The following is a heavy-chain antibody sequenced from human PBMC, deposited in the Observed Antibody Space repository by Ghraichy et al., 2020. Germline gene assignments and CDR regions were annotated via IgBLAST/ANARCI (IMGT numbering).Heavy chain of an antibody. CDR2: INSDASIT. V-gene: IGHV3-74*01. D-gene: IGHD4-23*01. Sequence: GGSLRLSCAASGFTFSTNWMHWLRQAPWKGLVWVARINSDASITDYADSVKGRFTVSRDNAKNTLYVQMNSLTGDDTAVYYCAATVGTRPNWGQGTLVTVSS. J-gene: IGHJ4*02. CDR1: GFTFSTNW. CDR3: AATVGTRPN.